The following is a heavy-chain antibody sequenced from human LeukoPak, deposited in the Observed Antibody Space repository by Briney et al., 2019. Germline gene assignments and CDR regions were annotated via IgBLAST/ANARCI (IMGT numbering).Heavy chain of an antibody. CDR1: GFTVSSNY. CDR2: IYNIGST. V-gene: IGHV3-53*01. Sequence: PGGSLRLSCSASGFTVSSNYMSWVRQAPGKGLEWVSIIYNIGSTYYADSVKGRFTISRDNSKNTLYLQMNNLRAEDTAVYYCATQICRSCHRPQKYYFDYWGQGTLVTVSS. D-gene: IGHD2-2*01. CDR3: ATQICRSCHRPQKYYFDY. J-gene: IGHJ4*02.